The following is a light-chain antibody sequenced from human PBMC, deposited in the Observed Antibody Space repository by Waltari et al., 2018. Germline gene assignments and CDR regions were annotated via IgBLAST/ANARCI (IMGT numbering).Light chain of an antibody. CDR3: QQYNNWPSMYT. CDR1: QMVGSN. J-gene: IGKJ2*01. Sequence: EIVMTQSPAILSVSPGERATLSCRASQMVGSNLAWYQQNPGPAPRLLIYGSSTRATGIPARFSGSGSGTEFTLTISSLQSEDFAVYYCQQYNNWPSMYTFGQGTKLEIK. V-gene: IGKV3-15*01. CDR2: GSS.